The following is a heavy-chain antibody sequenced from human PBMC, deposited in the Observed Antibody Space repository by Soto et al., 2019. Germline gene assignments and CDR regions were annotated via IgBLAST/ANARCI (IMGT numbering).Heavy chain of an antibody. CDR2: IRSKANSYAT. CDR1: GFTFSGSA. V-gene: IGHV3-73*01. D-gene: IGHD3-10*01. Sequence: GGSLRLSCAASGFTFSGSAMHWVRQASGKGLEWVGRIRSKANSYATAYAASVKGRFTISRDDSKNTAYLQMNSLKTEDTAVYYCTRVQDGTYYYGSGSYYPFDPWGQGTLVTVSS. J-gene: IGHJ5*02. CDR3: TRVQDGTYYYGSGSYYPFDP.